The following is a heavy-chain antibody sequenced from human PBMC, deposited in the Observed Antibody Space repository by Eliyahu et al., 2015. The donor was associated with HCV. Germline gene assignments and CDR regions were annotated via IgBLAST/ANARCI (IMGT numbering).Heavy chain of an antibody. CDR2: ISATGNTI. Sequence: VQLVESGGGLVQPGGSLRLSCAASGFSFSAYSMNWVRRAPGKGLEWLSYISATGNTIYYADSVQGRFTITRDNAHNSLFLQIHSLRADDTAVYYCARVVDRFYYNGVDVWGQGTTVTVSS. J-gene: IGHJ6*02. CDR3: ARVVDRFYYNGVDV. CDR1: GFSFSAYS. V-gene: IGHV3-48*01.